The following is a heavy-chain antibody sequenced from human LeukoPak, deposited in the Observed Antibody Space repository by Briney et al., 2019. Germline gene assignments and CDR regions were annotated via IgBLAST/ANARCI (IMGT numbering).Heavy chain of an antibody. J-gene: IGHJ4*02. CDR2: IYYSGST. CDR3: ARRVYGYDSFDY. V-gene: IGHV4-59*08. CDR1: GGSISSYY. Sequence: SETLSLTCTVSGGSISSYYWSWIRQPPGKGLEWIGYIYYSGSTNYNPPLKSRVTISVDTSKNQFSLKLSSVTAADTAVYYCARRVYGYDSFDYWGQGTLVTVSS. D-gene: IGHD5-12*01.